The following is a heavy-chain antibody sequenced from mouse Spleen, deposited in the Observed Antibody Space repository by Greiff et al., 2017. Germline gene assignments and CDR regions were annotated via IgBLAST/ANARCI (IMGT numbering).Heavy chain of an antibody. D-gene: IGHD2-4*01. J-gene: IGHJ3*01. CDR2: ISSGGST. V-gene: IGHV5-6-5*01. Sequence: EVKLVESGGGLVKPGGSLKLSCAASGFTFSSYAMSWVRQTPEKRLEWVASISSGGSTYYPDSVKGRFTISRDNARNILYLQMSSLRSEDTAMYYCARGGTAYYDYDGAWFAYWGQGTLVTVSA. CDR1: GFTFSSYA. CDR3: ARGGTAYYDYDGAWFAY.